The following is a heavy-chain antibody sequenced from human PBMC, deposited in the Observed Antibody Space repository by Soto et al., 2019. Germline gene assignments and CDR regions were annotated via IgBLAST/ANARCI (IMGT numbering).Heavy chain of an antibody. V-gene: IGHV3-33*01. CDR1: GFSFSNYG. D-gene: IGHD2-2*03. CDR2: IWYDGSNE. J-gene: IGHJ4*02. Sequence: QVQLVESGGGVVQPGRSLRLSCAASGFSFSNYGMHWVRQAPGKGLEWVAVIWYDGSNEDYADPVKGRFTISRDNSKNTLYLHMNSLRAEDTAVYYCARDGYCSSTSCLAFDYWGQGTLVTVSS. CDR3: ARDGYCSSTSCLAFDY.